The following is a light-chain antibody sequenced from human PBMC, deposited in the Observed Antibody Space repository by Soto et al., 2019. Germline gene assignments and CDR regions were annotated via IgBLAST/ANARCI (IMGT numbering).Light chain of an antibody. CDR3: CSLTTSHTYV. CDR2: HVT. Sequence: ALTVPASVSGSPGQSITISCTGTSSDIGHYDYVSWYQQHPGKAPKLMIYHVTYRPSGVSNRYSGSKSGNSASLTISGLQADDEADYYCCSLTTSHTYVFGSGTKVTVL. V-gene: IGLV2-14*03. CDR1: SSDIGHYDY. J-gene: IGLJ1*01.